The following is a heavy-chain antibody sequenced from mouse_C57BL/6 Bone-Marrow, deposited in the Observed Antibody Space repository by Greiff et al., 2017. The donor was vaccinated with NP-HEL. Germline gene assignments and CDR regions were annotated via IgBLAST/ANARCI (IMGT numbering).Heavy chain of an antibody. CDR2: IYPGSGST. J-gene: IGHJ2*01. V-gene: IGHV1-55*01. CDR3: AKYYYGSSVYYFDY. Sequence: QVQLQQSGAELVKPGASVKMSCKASGYTFTSYWITWVKQRPGQGLEWIGDIYPGSGSTNYNEKFKSKATLTVDTSSSTAYMQLSSLTSEDSAVYYCAKYYYGSSVYYFDYWGQGTTLTVSS. CDR1: GYTFTSYW. D-gene: IGHD1-1*01.